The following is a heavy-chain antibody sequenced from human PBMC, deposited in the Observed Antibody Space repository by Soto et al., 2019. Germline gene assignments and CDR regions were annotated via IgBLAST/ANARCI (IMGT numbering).Heavy chain of an antibody. CDR2: IYYSGST. CDR1: SGDDD. J-gene: IGHJ5*01. V-gene: IGHV4-30-4*01. D-gene: IGHD4-17*01. CDR3: ARLTYGVANLGNPAPAMSLSVHS. Sequence: SGDDDGTLESQAPGKGLEWIGYIYYSGSTYYNPSLKRRLDIPLDVSKNVFSLRLTSVAASDTAVYFCARLTYGVANLGNPAPAMSLSVHS.